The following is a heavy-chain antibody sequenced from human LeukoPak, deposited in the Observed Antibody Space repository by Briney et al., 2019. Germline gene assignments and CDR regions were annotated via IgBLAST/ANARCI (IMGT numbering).Heavy chain of an antibody. V-gene: IGHV1-8*01. J-gene: IGHJ4*02. CDR2: MNPNSGNT. CDR1: GYTFTSYD. Sequence: ASVKVSCKASGYTFTSYDINWVRQATGQGLEWMGWMNPNSGNTGDAQKFQGRVTMTRNTSISTAYMELSSLRSEDTAVYYCAREARYSSSWYEGFVYWGQGTLVTVSS. D-gene: IGHD6-13*01. CDR3: AREARYSSSWYEGFVY.